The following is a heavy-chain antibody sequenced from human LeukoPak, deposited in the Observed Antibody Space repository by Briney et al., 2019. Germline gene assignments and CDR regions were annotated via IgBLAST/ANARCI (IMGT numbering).Heavy chain of an antibody. Sequence: PSETLSLTCTVSGGSISSYYWSWIRQPAGKGLEWIGRIYTSGSTNYNPSLKSRVTMSVDTSKNQFSLKLSSVTAADTAVYYCARERDYDFWSGNDAFDIWGQGTMVTVSS. CDR3: ARERDYDFWSGNDAFDI. CDR2: IYTSGST. CDR1: GGSISSYY. V-gene: IGHV4-4*07. J-gene: IGHJ3*02. D-gene: IGHD3-3*01.